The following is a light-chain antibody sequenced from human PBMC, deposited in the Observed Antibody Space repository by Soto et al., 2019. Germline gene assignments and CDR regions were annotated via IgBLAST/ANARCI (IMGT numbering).Light chain of an antibody. CDR1: QSVTVN. CDR2: GAS. V-gene: IGKV3-15*01. J-gene: IGKJ5*01. Sequence: EILLTQSPSTLSLSPGEGVTLSCRASQSVTVNSLAWYQQKPGQAPRLLIYGASTRATGIPARFSGSGSGTEFTLTISSLQSEDFAVYYCQQYNNWPRSFGQGTRLEIK. CDR3: QQYNNWPRS.